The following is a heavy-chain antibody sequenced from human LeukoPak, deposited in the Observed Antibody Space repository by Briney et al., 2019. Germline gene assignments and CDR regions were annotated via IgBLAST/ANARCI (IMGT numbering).Heavy chain of an antibody. J-gene: IGHJ4*02. CDR3: AREVGGYSYGFDY. CDR2: ISSSSSTI. D-gene: IGHD5-18*01. V-gene: IGHV3-48*04. CDR1: GFTFSSYS. Sequence: AGGSLRLSCAASGFTFSSYSMNWVRQAPGKGLEWVSYISSSSSTIYYADSVKGRFTISRDNAKNSLYLQMNSLRAEDTAVYYRAREVGGYSYGFDYWGQGTLVTVSS.